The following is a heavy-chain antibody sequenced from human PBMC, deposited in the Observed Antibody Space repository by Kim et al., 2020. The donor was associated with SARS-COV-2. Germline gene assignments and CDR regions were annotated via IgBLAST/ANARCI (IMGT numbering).Heavy chain of an antibody. CDR2: IIPIFGTA. D-gene: IGHD2-15*01. Sequence: SLKVSCKASGGTFSSYAISWVRQAPGQGLEWMGGIIPIFGTANYAQKFQGRVTITADESTSTAYMELSSLRSEDTAVYYCARGSVSCSGGSCYYSFDYWGQGTLVTVSS. J-gene: IGHJ4*02. CDR1: GGTFSSYA. V-gene: IGHV1-69*13. CDR3: ARGSVSCSGGSCYYSFDY.